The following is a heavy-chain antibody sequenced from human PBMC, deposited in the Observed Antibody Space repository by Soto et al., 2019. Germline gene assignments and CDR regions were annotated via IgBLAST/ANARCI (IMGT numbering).Heavy chain of an antibody. CDR3: ARGAGYSSSWPFDP. J-gene: IGHJ5*02. CDR1: GGSMSGSF. Sequence: SETLSLTCTVSGGSMSGSFWSWIRRPPGKGLEWIGYIYYSGNTDYNPSLKSRVTISVDTSKNQFSLKLSSVTAADTAVYYCARGAGYSSSWPFDPWGQGTLVTVSS. V-gene: IGHV4-59*01. CDR2: IYYSGNT. D-gene: IGHD6-13*01.